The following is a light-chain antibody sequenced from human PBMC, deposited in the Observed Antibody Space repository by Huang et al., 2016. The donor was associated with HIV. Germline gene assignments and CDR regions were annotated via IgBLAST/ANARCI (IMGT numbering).Light chain of an antibody. J-gene: IGKJ4*01. CDR2: DAS. V-gene: IGKV3-11*01. Sequence: EIVLTQSPATLSLSPGERATLSCRASQSVNTYFAWYQQKPGQAPRLLIYDASNRATSIPARFSGSGSGTDFTLTISSLEPEDFAVYYCQQRGNPLTFGGGTKVEIK. CDR1: QSVNTY. CDR3: QQRGNPLT.